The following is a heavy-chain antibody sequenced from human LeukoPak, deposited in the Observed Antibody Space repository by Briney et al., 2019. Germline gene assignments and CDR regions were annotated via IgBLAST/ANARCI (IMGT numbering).Heavy chain of an antibody. V-gene: IGHV3-48*02. CDR3: AREHSSSSGSVSDY. CDR2: ISSSSSTI. Sequence: GGSLRLSCAASGFTFTSYAMSWVRQAPGKGLEWVSYISSSSSTIYYADSVKGRFIISRDNAKNSLYLQINSLRDEDTAVYYCAREHSSSSGSVSDYWGQGTLVTVSS. J-gene: IGHJ4*02. D-gene: IGHD6-6*01. CDR1: GFTFTSYA.